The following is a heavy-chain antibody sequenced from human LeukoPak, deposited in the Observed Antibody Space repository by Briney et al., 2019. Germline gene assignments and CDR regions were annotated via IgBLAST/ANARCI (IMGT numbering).Heavy chain of an antibody. J-gene: IGHJ4*02. CDR3: ARDRRPSVYGGLDN. Sequence: GGSLRLSCAASGFTFSDHYMSWIRPAPGKGLEWISNIGGSGSPIYYADSVKGRFTISRDNAKNSLFLQMDSLRAEDTAAYYCARDRRPSVYGGLDNWGQGTLVTVSS. D-gene: IGHD4/OR15-4a*01. CDR2: IGGSGSPI. CDR1: GFTFSDHY. V-gene: IGHV3-11*04.